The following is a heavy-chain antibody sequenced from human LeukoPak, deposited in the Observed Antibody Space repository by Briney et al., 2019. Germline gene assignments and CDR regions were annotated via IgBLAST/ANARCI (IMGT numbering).Heavy chain of an antibody. CDR1: GFTFSSYS. V-gene: IGHV3-48*01. Sequence: QPGGSLRLSCAASGFTFSSYSMNWVRQAPGKGLEWVSYISSSSSTIYYADSVKGRFTISRDNAKNSLYLQMNSLRAEDTAVYYCARQGYCSSTSCYDYWGQGTLVTVSS. CDR2: ISSSSSTI. J-gene: IGHJ4*02. D-gene: IGHD2-2*01. CDR3: ARQGYCSSTSCYDY.